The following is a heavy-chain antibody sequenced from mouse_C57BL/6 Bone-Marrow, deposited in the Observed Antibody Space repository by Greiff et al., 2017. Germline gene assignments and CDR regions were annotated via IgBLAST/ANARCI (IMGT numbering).Heavy chain of an antibody. D-gene: IGHD3-2*02. CDR1: GFNIKDDY. CDR2: IDPENGDT. CDR3: TTRSSGYGAMDY. J-gene: IGHJ4*01. V-gene: IGHV14-4*01. Sequence: VQLQQSGAELVRPGASVKLSCTASGFNIKDDYMHWVKQRPEQGLEWIGWIDPENGDTEYASKFQGKATITADTSSNTAYLQRSSLTSEDTAVYHCTTRSSGYGAMDYWGQGTSVTVSS.